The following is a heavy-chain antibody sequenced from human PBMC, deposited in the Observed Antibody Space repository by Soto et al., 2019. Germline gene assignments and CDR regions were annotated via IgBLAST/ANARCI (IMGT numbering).Heavy chain of an antibody. J-gene: IGHJ4*02. CDR2: TTPIIGTT. D-gene: IGHD5-18*01. CDR3: ARGERSDTGDGY. V-gene: IGHV1-69*01. Sequence: QVHLVQSGAEVRKPGSSVKVSCKASGGTLSHSAVSWVRQAPGQGLEWMGGTTPIIGTTQNAQKFQGRVTFTADDSTNTAYMELSGLRSEDTAVYYCARGERSDTGDGYWGQGTLVTVSS. CDR1: GGTLSHSA.